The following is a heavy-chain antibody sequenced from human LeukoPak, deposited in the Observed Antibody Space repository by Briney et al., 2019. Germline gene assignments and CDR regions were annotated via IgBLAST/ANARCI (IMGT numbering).Heavy chain of an antibody. J-gene: IGHJ4*02. CDR2: IYYSGST. D-gene: IGHD6-19*01. V-gene: IGHV4-59*08. Sequence: PSETLSLTCAVYGGSFSDYYWSWIRQPPGKGLEWIGYIYYSGSTNYNPSLKSRVTISVDSSKNQFSLKLSSVTAADTAVYYCARRFDTSGWVDYWGQGTLVTVSS. CDR3: ARRFDTSGWVDY. CDR1: GGSFSDYY.